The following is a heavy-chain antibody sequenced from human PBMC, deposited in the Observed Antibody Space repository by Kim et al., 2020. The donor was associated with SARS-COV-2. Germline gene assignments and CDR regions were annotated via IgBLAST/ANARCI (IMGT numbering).Heavy chain of an antibody. CDR1: GGSISSSSYY. V-gene: IGHV4-39*07. CDR3: ARNTKEYSSGWYARYYYGMDV. Sequence: SETLSLTCTVSGGSISSSSYYWGWIRQPPGKGLEWIGSIYYSGSTYYNPSLKSRVTISVDTSKNQFSLKLSSVTAADTAVYYCARNTKEYSSGWYARYYYGMDVWGQGTTVTVSS. CDR2: IYYSGST. J-gene: IGHJ6*02. D-gene: IGHD6-19*01.